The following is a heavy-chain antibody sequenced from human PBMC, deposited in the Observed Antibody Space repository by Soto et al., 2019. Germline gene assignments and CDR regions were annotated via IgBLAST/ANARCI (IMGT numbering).Heavy chain of an antibody. D-gene: IGHD5-12*01. CDR2: LSWDGGTT. CDR1: GFTFDEHT. CDR3: TRVKKKYRTTSGVDFDS. V-gene: IGHV3-43*01. Sequence: DVMLEESGGAVVQPGGSLRLSCVVSGFTFDEHTMHWVRQAPGKGLEWISLLSWDGGTTYYSESVKGRFTISRDRGTKYLFLQMDSLRPEDTALYYWTRVKKKYRTTSGVDFDSCGQGTLVTVSS. J-gene: IGHJ4*02.